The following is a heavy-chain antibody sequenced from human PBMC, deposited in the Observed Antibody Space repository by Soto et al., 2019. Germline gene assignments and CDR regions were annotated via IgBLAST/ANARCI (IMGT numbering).Heavy chain of an antibody. CDR3: ARMVVVVGYYYYYMDV. CDR2: IYYSGST. D-gene: IGHD2-2*01. Sequence: SQTLSLTCTVSGGSISSYYWSWIRQPPGKGLEWIGYIYYSGSTNYNPSLKSRVTISVDTSKNQFSLKLSSVTAADTAVYYCARMVVVVGYYYYYMDVWGKGTTVTVSS. V-gene: IGHV4-59*08. J-gene: IGHJ6*03. CDR1: GGSISSYY.